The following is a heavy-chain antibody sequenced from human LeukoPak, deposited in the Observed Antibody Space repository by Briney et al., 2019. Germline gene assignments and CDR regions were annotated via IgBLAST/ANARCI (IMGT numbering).Heavy chain of an antibody. J-gene: IGHJ4*02. CDR3: ARDYGFYSGLYFFDY. CDR2: INPNSGGT. V-gene: IGHV1-2*02. D-gene: IGHD1-26*01. CDR1: GDTFTGHY. Sequence: ASVKVSCKASGDTFTGHYIHWVRQAPGQGLEWMGWINPNSGGTKYAQKFQGRVTMTRDTSISTAYMELSKLRSDDTAVYSCARDYGFYSGLYFFDYWGQGTLVTVSS.